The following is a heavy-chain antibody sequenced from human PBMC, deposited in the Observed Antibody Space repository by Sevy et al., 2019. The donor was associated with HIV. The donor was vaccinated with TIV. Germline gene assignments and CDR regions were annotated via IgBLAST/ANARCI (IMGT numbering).Heavy chain of an antibody. D-gene: IGHD1-26*01. V-gene: IGHV3-11*06. CDR1: GFTFSDYY. CDR2: ISSGSTYI. Sequence: GGSLRLSCAASGFTFSDYYMTWIRQAPGKGLEWVSYISSGSTYINYADSVKGRFTISRDNAKNSLYLQMNSLRAEDTAVYYCARSGGSYDYGMDVWGQGTTVTVSS. CDR3: ARSGGSYDYGMDV. J-gene: IGHJ6*02.